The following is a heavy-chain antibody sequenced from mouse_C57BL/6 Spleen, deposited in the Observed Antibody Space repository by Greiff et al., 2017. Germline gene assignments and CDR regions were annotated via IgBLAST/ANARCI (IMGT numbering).Heavy chain of an antibody. J-gene: IGHJ4*01. CDR3: ARSRNYGSSYWAMDY. V-gene: IGHV1-9*01. CDR1: GYTFTGYW. Sequence: QVQLQQSGAELMKPGASVKLSCKATGYTFTGYWIEWVKQRPGHGLEWIGEILPGSGSTTYNEKFKGKATFTADTYSNTAYMQLSSLATEDSAIYYCARSRNYGSSYWAMDYWGQGTSGTVSS. CDR2: ILPGSGST. D-gene: IGHD1-1*01.